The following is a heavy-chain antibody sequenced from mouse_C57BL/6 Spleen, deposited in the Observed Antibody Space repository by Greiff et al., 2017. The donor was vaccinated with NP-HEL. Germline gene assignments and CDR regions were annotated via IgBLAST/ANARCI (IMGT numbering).Heavy chain of an antibody. J-gene: IGHJ1*03. CDR2: IWTGGGT. CDR3: ARSAYYGNYDWYFDV. D-gene: IGHD2-10*01. Sequence: VQLVESGPGLVAPSQSLSITCTVSGFSLTSYAISWVRQPPGKGLEWLGVIWTGGGTNDNSALKSRLSISKDNSKSQVFLKMNSLQTDDTARYYCARSAYYGNYDWYFDVWGTGTTVTVSS. CDR1: GFSLTSYA. V-gene: IGHV2-9-1*01.